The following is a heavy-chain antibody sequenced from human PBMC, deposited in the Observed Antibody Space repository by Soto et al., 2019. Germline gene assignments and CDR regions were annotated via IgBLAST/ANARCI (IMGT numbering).Heavy chain of an antibody. J-gene: IGHJ6*02. D-gene: IGHD1-1*01. CDR2: IDPSDSYT. Sequence: GESLKISCKGSGYSFTSYWISWVRQMPGKGLEWMGRIDPSDSYTNYSPSFQGHVTISADKSISTAYLQWSSLEASDTAMYYCASHNEYYYYYGMDVWGQGTTVTVSS. V-gene: IGHV5-10-1*01. CDR3: ASHNEYYYYYGMDV. CDR1: GYSFTSYW.